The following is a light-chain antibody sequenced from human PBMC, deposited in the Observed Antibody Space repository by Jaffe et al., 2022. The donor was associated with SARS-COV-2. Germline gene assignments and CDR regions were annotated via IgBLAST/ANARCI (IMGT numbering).Light chain of an antibody. CDR2: GAS. J-gene: IGKJ2*01. CDR3: HQYSSSPRT. CDR1: QTVAASY. V-gene: IGKV3-20*01. Sequence: EIVLTQSPGTLSLSPGERATLSCRASQTVAASYLAWYQQTPGQAPRLLIYGASNRATGIPDRFSGSGSGTDFTLTISRLEPEDFAVYYCHQYSSSPRTFGQGTKLEIK.